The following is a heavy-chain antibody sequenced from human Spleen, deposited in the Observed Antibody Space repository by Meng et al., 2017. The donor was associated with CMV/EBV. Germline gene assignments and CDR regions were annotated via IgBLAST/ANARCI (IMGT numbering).Heavy chain of an antibody. CDR2: INHSGTT. J-gene: IGHJ5*02. D-gene: IGHD6-19*01. V-gene: IGHV4-34*01. Sequence: SETLSLTCAVYGESFSGYYWSWIRQPPGEGLEWIGEINHSGTTNYNPSLQSRVTIALDTSKNQFSLKLTSLTAADTAVYYCARAPYSSGWYKPWFDPWGRGTLVTVSS. CDR3: ARAPYSSGWYKPWFDP. CDR1: GESFSGYY.